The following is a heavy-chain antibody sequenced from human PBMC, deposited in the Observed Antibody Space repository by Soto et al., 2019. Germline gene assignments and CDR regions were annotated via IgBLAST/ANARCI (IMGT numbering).Heavy chain of an antibody. V-gene: IGHV3-11*01. J-gene: IGHJ6*02. Sequence: QVQLVESGGGLVKPGGSLRLSCAASGFTFSDYYMSWIRQAPGQGLEWVSHITTGGRITYDAESVKGRFIASRDNAKNSLHLHMTNLRAEDKAVYYCASDRWEPGTNYGMDVWGQGTTVTVSS. CDR1: GFTFSDYY. D-gene: IGHD1-1*01. CDR3: ASDRWEPGTNYGMDV. CDR2: ITTGGRIT.